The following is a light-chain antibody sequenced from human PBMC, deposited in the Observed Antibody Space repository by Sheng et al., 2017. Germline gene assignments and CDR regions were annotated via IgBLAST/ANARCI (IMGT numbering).Light chain of an antibody. V-gene: IGKV1-5*03. J-gene: IGKJ1*01. Sequence: DIQLTQSPSTLSASVGDRVTITCRASQSTSWLAWYQQKPGKAPKLLIYQASSLQTGVPSRFSGSGYGTEFSLTISSLQPDDFAVYYCQQYGSSPVVTFGQGTKVEIK. CDR1: QSTSW. CDR2: QAS. CDR3: QQYGSSPVVT.